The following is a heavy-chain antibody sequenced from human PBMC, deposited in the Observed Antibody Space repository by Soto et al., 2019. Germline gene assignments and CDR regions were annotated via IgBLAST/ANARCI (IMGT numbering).Heavy chain of an antibody. J-gene: IGHJ3*01. CDR1: GFSLSNARMG. CDR3: ARMGDYYDNAGDAFDL. CDR2: IFANDEE. D-gene: IGHD3-22*01. Sequence: SGPTLVNPTETLTLTCTVSGFSLSNARMGVSWIRQPPGKALEWLAHIFANDEESYNTSLRSRLTISRDTSKNQVVLTMTNMDPVDTATYYCARMGDYYDNAGDAFDLWGQGTTVTVSS. V-gene: IGHV2-26*01.